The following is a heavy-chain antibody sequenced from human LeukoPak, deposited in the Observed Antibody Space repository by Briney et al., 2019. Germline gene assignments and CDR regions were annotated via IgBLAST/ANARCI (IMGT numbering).Heavy chain of an antibody. D-gene: IGHD2-15*01. CDR3: AKDPRGWQD. J-gene: IGHJ4*02. Sequence: GALRLSFAASGFTFSSYGMHWVGQAQGKGLEWVAFIRYDGSNKYYADSVKGRFTISRDNSKNTLYLQMNSLRAVDTAVYYCAKDPRGWQDWGQGTLVTVSS. V-gene: IGHV3-30*02. CDR2: IRYDGSNK. CDR1: GFTFSSYG.